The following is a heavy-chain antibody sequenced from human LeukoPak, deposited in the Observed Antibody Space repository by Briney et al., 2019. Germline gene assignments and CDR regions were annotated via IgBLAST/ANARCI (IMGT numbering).Heavy chain of an antibody. Sequence: GGSLRLSCAASGFTFSSYWMSWVRQAPGKGLECVANIKEDGREKYYVDSVKGRFTISRDNAKNSLYLQMSSLRAEDTAVYYCARGGRPDYWGQGTLVTVSS. CDR1: GFTFSSYW. J-gene: IGHJ4*02. V-gene: IGHV3-7*01. CDR2: IKEDGREK. D-gene: IGHD3-10*01. CDR3: ARGGRPDY.